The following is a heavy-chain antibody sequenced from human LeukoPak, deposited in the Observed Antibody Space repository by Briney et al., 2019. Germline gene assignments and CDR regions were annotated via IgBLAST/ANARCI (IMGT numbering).Heavy chain of an antibody. J-gene: IGHJ5*02. Sequence: SETLSLTCTVSGGSISSYYWSWIRQPPGKGLEWIGYIYYSGCTNYNPSLKSRVTISVDTSKIQFSLKLSSVTAADTAVYYCARQVRIAVAEDWFDPWGQGTLVTVSS. V-gene: IGHV4-59*08. CDR1: GGSISSYY. CDR2: IYYSGCT. D-gene: IGHD6-19*01. CDR3: ARQVRIAVAEDWFDP.